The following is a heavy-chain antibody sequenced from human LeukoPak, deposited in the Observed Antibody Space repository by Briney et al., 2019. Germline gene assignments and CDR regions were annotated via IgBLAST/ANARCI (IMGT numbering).Heavy chain of an antibody. J-gene: IGHJ4*02. CDR3: ARTGDPFLAAASDYFDY. CDR1: GLTVSSNY. Sequence: GGSLRLSCAASGLTVSSNYMSWVRQAPGKGLEWVSVIYIGGNTYYADPVKGRFTISRDNAKNSLYLQMNSLRSDDTAVYYCARTGDPFLAAASDYFDYWGQGTLVTVSS. V-gene: IGHV3-53*05. D-gene: IGHD2-2*01. CDR2: IYIGGNT.